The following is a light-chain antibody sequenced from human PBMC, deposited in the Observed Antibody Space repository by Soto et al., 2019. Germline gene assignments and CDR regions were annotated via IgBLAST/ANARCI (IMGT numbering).Light chain of an antibody. J-gene: IGKJ1*01. Sequence: EVVLTQSPDTLSLPPGERATLSCRASQSISSYLAWYQQKPGQAPRLLIYDASSRATGIPARFSGSGSGTDFTFTISSLEPEYFAVYYCQQLTDWTPQWKFGKGTKVDI. CDR3: QQLTDWTPQWK. V-gene: IGKV3-11*01. CDR2: DAS. CDR1: QSISSY.